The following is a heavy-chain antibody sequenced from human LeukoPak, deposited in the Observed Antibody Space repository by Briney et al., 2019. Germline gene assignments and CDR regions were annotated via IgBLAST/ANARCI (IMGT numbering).Heavy chain of an antibody. V-gene: IGHV3-21*01. CDR1: GFIFSSYA. CDR3: ARVGSGCSSASCYNSYYFDY. D-gene: IGHD2-2*01. Sequence: GGSLRLSCAASGFIFSSYAMSWVRQAPGKGLEWVSSISSSSSYIYYADSVKGRFTISRDNAKNSLYLQMNSLRAEDTAVYYCARVGSGCSSASCYNSYYFDYWGQGTLVTVSS. J-gene: IGHJ4*02. CDR2: ISSSSSYI.